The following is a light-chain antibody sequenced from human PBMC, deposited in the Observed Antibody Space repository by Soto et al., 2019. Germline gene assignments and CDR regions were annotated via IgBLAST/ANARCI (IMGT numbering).Light chain of an antibody. CDR1: TGAVTSGHY. V-gene: IGLV7-46*01. Sequence: QAVVTQEPSLAVSPGGTVTLTCGSSTGAVTSGHYPYWFQQKPGQAPRTLIYDTAYKHSWTPARFSASLLGGKAALTLSGAQPEDEAVYFCLLFYSGARVFGGGTKLTVL. CDR3: LLFYSGARV. J-gene: IGLJ2*01. CDR2: DTA.